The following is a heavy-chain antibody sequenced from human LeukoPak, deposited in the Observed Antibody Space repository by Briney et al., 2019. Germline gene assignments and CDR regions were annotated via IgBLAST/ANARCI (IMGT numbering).Heavy chain of an antibody. D-gene: IGHD6-13*01. CDR2: ISSSGSTI. CDR1: GFTFSSYE. Sequence: GGSLRLSCAASGFTFSSYEMNWVRQAPGKGLEWVSYISSSGSTIYYADSVKGRFTISRDNAKNSLYLQMNSLRAEDTAIYYCVRQSRTGSSPYSWFGPWGLGTLVTVSS. J-gene: IGHJ5*02. CDR3: VRQSRTGSSPYSWFGP. V-gene: IGHV3-48*03.